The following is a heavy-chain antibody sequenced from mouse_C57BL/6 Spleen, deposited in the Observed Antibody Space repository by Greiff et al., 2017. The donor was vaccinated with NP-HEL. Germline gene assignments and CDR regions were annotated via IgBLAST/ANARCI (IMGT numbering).Heavy chain of an antibody. Sequence: VQLQQSGAELVRPGTSVKVSCKASGYAFTNYLIEWVKQRPGQGLEWIGVINPGSGGTNYNEKFKGKATLTADKSSSTAYMQLSSLTSEDSAVYFCASGTTVVGGYWGQGTTLTVSS. CDR2: INPGSGGT. D-gene: IGHD1-1*01. CDR1: GYAFTNYL. V-gene: IGHV1-54*01. J-gene: IGHJ2*01. CDR3: ASGTTVVGGY.